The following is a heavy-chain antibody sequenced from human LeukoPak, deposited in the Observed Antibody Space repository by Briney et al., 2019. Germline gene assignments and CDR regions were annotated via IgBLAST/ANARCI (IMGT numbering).Heavy chain of an antibody. V-gene: IGHV3-23*01. CDR1: GFTFSSSA. Sequence: GGSLRLSCAASGFTFSSSAMSWVRQTPGKGLEWVSGISRTAYNTNYADSVKGRFTISRDNSKNTLYLQMNSLRAEDTAVYYCARAKGDADAFDIWGQGTMVTVSS. D-gene: IGHD2-2*01. J-gene: IGHJ3*02. CDR2: ISRTAYNT. CDR3: ARAKGDADAFDI.